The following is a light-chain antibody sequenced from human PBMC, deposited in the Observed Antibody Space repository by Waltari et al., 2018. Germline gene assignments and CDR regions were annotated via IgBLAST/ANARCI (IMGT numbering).Light chain of an antibody. J-gene: IGKJ1*01. CDR3: QQGNSFPPT. Sequence: DIQMTQSPSSVSASVGDRVIITCRASQGISNWLAWYQQKPGKAPKLLIYAASILQTGVPSRFSGRGSGTDFTRTISNLQPEDFATYFCQQGNSFPPTFGQGTKVEVK. CDR1: QGISNW. V-gene: IGKV1-12*01. CDR2: AAS.